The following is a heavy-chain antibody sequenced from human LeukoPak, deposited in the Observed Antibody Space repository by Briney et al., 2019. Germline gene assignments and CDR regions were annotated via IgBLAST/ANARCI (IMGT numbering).Heavy chain of an antibody. CDR2: IYPGDSDT. J-gene: IGHJ4*02. V-gene: IGHV5-51*01. Sequence: GESLKISCKGSGYSFTNYYIGWVRQMPGRGLDWMGIIYPGDSDTRYSPSFRGQVTISADKSINTAYLQWSSLKASDTAMFYCIRLSIGVAGDFDYWGQGPLVTVSS. CDR3: IRLSIGVAGDFDY. CDR1: GYSFTNYY. D-gene: IGHD6-19*01.